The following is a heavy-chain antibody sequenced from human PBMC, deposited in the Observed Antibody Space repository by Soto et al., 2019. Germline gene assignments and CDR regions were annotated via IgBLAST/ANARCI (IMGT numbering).Heavy chain of an antibody. CDR1: GGYISSSNW. J-gene: IGHJ5*02. Sequence: QVQLQESGPGLVKPSGTLSLNCAVSGGYISSSNWWSWVRQPPGKGLEWIGEIYHTGSTKYNPSLKSRVTLPVDKSKNQFSLMLNSVTAADTAVYYCAREDSSGYYYPQWFDPWGQGMLVTVSS. CDR3: AREDSSGYYYPQWFDP. CDR2: IYHTGST. D-gene: IGHD3-22*01. V-gene: IGHV4-4*02.